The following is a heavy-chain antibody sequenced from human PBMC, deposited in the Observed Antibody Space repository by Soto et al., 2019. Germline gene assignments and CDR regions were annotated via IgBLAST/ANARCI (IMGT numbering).Heavy chain of an antibody. CDR3: ARQNQLPMGSIYYYYGMDV. CDR1: GYSFTSYW. Sequence: PGESLRISCKGSGYSFTSYWIGWVRQMPGKGLEWMGIIYPGDSDTRYSPSFQGQVTISADKSISTAYLQWSSLKASDPAMYYCARQNQLPMGSIYYYYGMDVWGQGTTVTVSS. V-gene: IGHV5-51*01. J-gene: IGHJ6*02. CDR2: IYPGDSDT. D-gene: IGHD2-2*01.